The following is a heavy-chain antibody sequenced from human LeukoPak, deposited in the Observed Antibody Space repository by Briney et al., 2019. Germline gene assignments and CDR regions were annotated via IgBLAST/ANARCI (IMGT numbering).Heavy chain of an antibody. Sequence: GGSLRLSCAASGFTFSNAWMSWVRQAPGKGLEWVGRIKSKTDGGTTDYAAPVKGRFTISRDDSKNTLYQQMNSLKTEDTAVYYCTTVRDCSSTSCSYYYYYMDVWGKGTTVTVSS. J-gene: IGHJ6*03. V-gene: IGHV3-15*01. CDR3: TTVRDCSSTSCSYYYYYMDV. CDR1: GFTFSNAW. D-gene: IGHD2-2*01. CDR2: IKSKTDGGTT.